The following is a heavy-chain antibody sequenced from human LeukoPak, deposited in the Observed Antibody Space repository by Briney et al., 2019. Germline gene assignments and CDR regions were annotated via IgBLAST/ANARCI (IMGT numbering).Heavy chain of an antibody. V-gene: IGHV4-34*01. D-gene: IGHD2-15*01. J-gene: IGHJ6*02. CDR1: RGSFSGYY. Sequence: SETLSLTCAVYRGSFSGYYWSWIRQPPGKGLEWIGEINHSGSTNYNLSLKSRVTISVDTSKNQFSLKLSSVTAADTAVYYCAIGLIRCTGGGSCYSLYYYGMDVWGQGTTVTVSS. CDR3: AIGLIRCTGGGSCYSLYYYGMDV. CDR2: INHSGST.